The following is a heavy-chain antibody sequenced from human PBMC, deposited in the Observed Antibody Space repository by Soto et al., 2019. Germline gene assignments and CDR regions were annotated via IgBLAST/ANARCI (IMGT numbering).Heavy chain of an antibody. Sequence: PSETLSLTCTVSGGSVSSGSYYWSWIRQPPGKGLEWIGEINHSGSTNYNPSLKSRVTISVDTSKNQFSLKLSSVTAADTAVYYCAKIMNDYGDQFDYWGQGTLVTVSS. CDR3: AKIMNDYGDQFDY. CDR2: INHSGST. D-gene: IGHD4-17*01. CDR1: GGSVSSGSYY. J-gene: IGHJ4*02. V-gene: IGHV4-39*07.